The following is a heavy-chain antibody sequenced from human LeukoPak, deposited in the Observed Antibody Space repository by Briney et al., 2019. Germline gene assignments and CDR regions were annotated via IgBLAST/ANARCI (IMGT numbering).Heavy chain of an antibody. J-gene: IGHJ5*02. Sequence: PSETLSLTCAVSGYSISSGYYWGWIRQPPGKGLEWIGSIYHSGSTYYNPSLKSRVTISVDTSKNQFSLKLSSVTAADTAVYYCASQRGDFWSGYSYNWFDPWGQGTLVTVSS. D-gene: IGHD3-3*01. CDR2: IYHSGST. CDR1: GYSISSGYY. V-gene: IGHV4-38-2*01. CDR3: ASQRGDFWSGYSYNWFDP.